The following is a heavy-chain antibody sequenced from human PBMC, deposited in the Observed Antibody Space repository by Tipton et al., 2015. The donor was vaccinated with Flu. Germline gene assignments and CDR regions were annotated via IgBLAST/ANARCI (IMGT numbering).Heavy chain of an antibody. CDR2: ISGSGAST. Sequence: WIRQSPGKGLEWVSAISGSGASTYYADSVKGRFTISRDNSKNTLYLQMNSLRAEDTAVYYCAKGDCSGGSCTDDYWGQGTLVTVSS. CDR3: AKGDCSGGSCTDDY. J-gene: IGHJ4*02. D-gene: IGHD2-15*01. V-gene: IGHV3-23*01.